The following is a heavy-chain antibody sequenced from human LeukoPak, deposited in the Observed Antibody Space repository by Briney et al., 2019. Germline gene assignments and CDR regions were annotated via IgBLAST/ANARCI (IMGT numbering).Heavy chain of an antibody. V-gene: IGHV3-48*04. CDR2: LGRSGTTI. CDR3: ARDSGESYAMHV. D-gene: IGHD2-21*01. J-gene: IGHJ6*02. CDR1: GFTFSTYS. Sequence: GGSLRLSCAASGFTFSTYSLNWVRQAPGMGLEWVSYLGRSGTTIYYADSVKGRFTISRDNAKNSLYLQMNSLRAEDTAVYYCARDSGESYAMHVWGQGTTVTVSS.